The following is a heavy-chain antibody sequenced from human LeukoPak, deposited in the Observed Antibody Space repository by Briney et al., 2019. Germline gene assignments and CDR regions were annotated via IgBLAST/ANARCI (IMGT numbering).Heavy chain of an antibody. Sequence: SQTLSLTCSVSGVSVSDGRYYWTWIRRHPGKGLEWIGYKYYSGSAKYNPSLKSRLTISIDTSKNQFSLHLSSVTAADTATYYCATPYCSTISCLDVFNMWGQGTRVTVSS. CDR2: KYYSGSA. CDR1: GVSVSDGRYY. CDR3: ATPYCSTISCLDVFNM. J-gene: IGHJ3*02. V-gene: IGHV4-31*03. D-gene: IGHD2-2*01.